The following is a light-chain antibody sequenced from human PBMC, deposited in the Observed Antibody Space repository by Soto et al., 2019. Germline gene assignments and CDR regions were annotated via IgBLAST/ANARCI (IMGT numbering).Light chain of an antibody. CDR1: QSISSW. CDR3: KQYNSYLYT. J-gene: IGKJ2*01. Sequence: DIQMTQSPSTLSASVGDRVTITCRASQSISSWLAWYQQKPGKAPKLLIYDASSLESGVPSRFSGSGSGTEFTLTISSLQPDEFATYYCKQYNSYLYTFGQGT. V-gene: IGKV1-5*01. CDR2: DAS.